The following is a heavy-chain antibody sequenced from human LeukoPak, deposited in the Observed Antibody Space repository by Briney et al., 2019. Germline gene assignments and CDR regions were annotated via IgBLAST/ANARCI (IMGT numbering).Heavy chain of an antibody. D-gene: IGHD1-26*01. V-gene: IGHV3-48*04. CDR3: ASGMRVGPNI. CDR2: ISSSSDTI. CDR1: GFTFGPYT. Sequence: GGSLRLSCAASGFTFGPYTMNWVRQAPGKGLEWVSYISSSSDTIYCADSVKGRFTISRDNAKNSLYLQMNSLKAEDTAVYYCASGMRVGPNIWGQGTLVTVSS. J-gene: IGHJ4*02.